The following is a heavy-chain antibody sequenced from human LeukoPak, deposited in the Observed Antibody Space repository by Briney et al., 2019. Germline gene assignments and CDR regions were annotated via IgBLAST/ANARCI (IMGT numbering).Heavy chain of an antibody. CDR3: AKSYNGYESKPDY. Sequence: GGSLRLYCGASGFIFSTYAMSWVRQAPGKGLEWVAVISYDGGTKYYADSVKGRFTVSRDNSKNTLYLQMNSLRAEDTAVYYCAKSYNGYESKPDYWGQGTLVTVSS. CDR2: ISYDGGTK. V-gene: IGHV3-30*18. D-gene: IGHD5-12*01. J-gene: IGHJ4*02. CDR1: GFIFSTYA.